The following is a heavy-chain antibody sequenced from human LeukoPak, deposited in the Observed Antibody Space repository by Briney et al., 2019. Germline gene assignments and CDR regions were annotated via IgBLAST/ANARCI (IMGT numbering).Heavy chain of an antibody. CDR2: VHLDGRT. CDR1: GGSVTSTNW. V-gene: IGHV4-4*02. J-gene: IGHJ4*02. CDR3: AREGGFYRPLDY. Sequence: SETLSLTCDVSGGSVTSTNWWTWFRHPPGKGLEWMDQVHLDGRTNYNPSLKSRLVMSADLPENHISLKLTSMTAADTAVYYCAREGGFYRPLDYSGQGTLVTVSS. D-gene: IGHD6-25*01.